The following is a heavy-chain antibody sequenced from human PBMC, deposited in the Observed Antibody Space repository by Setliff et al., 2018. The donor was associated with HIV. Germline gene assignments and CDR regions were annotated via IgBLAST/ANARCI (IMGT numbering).Heavy chain of an antibody. CDR1: RGTFRSYG. Sequence: GASVKVSCKASRGTFRSYGFNWVRQAPGQGLEWMGGIIPILGIANYAQKFQGRVTMTTDTSTITVYMHLGSLRSDDTAVYYCARDGERYNFDIWGQGTMVTVSS. CDR2: IIPILGIA. CDR3: ARDGERYNFDI. D-gene: IGHD2-21*01. V-gene: IGHV1-69*10. J-gene: IGHJ3*02.